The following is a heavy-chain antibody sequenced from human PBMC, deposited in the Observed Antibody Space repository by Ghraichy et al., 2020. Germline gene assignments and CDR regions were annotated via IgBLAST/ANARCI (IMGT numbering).Heavy chain of an antibody. V-gene: IGHV3-30*02. J-gene: IGHJ4*02. CDR3: AKDVNWGPGY. Sequence: LSLTCAASGFSFSSYGLHWVRQAPGKGLEWVSFIRYDGNNIYYADSVKGRFTISRDNSKNTLYLEMNSLRPEDTAVYYCAKDVNWGPGYWGQGTLVTVSS. D-gene: IGHD7-27*01. CDR1: GFSFSSYG. CDR2: IRYDGNNI.